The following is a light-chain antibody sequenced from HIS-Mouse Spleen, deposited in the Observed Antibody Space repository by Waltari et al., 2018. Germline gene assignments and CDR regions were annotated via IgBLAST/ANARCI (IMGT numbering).Light chain of an antibody. J-gene: IGLJ3*02. CDR1: SGHSSYA. CDR3: QTWGTGIRV. Sequence: QLVLTQSPSASASLGASVKLTCTLSSGHSSYAIAWHQQPPDKGPRYLMKLKSDGSHSKGDARPDRFSGSSAGAERYLPISSLQSEDEADYYCQTWGTGIRVFGGGTKLTVL. V-gene: IGLV4-69*01. CDR2: LKSDGSH.